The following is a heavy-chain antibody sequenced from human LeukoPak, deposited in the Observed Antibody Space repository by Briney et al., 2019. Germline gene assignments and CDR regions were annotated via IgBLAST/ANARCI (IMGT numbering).Heavy chain of an antibody. J-gene: IGHJ4*02. D-gene: IGHD2-21*02. CDR1: GFTFSDAW. Sequence: PGGSLRLSCVASGFTFSDAWMNWVRQAPGKWLEWVGRIKSKTDGVTTDYAAPVKGRITISRDDSTNTLHLQMNSLKTEDTAVYYCTTSLAGAVTGVYPFDNWGQGTLVTVSS. CDR2: IKSKTDGVTT. V-gene: IGHV3-15*01. CDR3: TTSLAGAVTGVYPFDN.